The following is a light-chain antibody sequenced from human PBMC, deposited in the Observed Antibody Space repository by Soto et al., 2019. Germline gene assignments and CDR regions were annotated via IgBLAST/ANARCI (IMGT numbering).Light chain of an antibody. V-gene: IGLV3-16*01. J-gene: IGLJ1*01. CDR2: KDS. CDR1: ALPKKY. CDR3: LSADSSGTYV. Sequence: SYELTQPPSVSVSLGQMARITCSGEALPKKYAYWYQQKPGQFPVLVINKDSERPSGITERFSGSSSGTIVTLTISGVQAEDEADYYCLSADSSGTYVFGTGTKLTVL.